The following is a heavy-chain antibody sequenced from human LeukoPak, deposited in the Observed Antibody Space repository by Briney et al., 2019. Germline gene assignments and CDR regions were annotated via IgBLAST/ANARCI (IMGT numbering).Heavy chain of an antibody. CDR2: ISNDGSKN. D-gene: IGHD1-7*01. J-gene: IGHJ4*02. CDR3: AREGTPSY. Sequence: PGGSLRLSCAASGFTFNNFAMHWVRQAPGKGLEWVAVISNDGSKNYSADSVKGRFTISRDNAKNSLYLQMNSLRAEDTAVYYCAREGTPSYWGQGTLVTVSS. V-gene: IGHV3-30*04. CDR1: GFTFNNFA.